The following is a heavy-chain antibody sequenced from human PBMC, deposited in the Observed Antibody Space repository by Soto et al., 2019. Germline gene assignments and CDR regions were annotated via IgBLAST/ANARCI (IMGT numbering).Heavy chain of an antibody. CDR2: INTDGSST. J-gene: IGHJ4*02. Sequence: EVQLAESGGGLVQPGGSLRLSCAASGFTLSTYWMHWVRQVPGKSLVWVSRINTDGSSTNYADSVKGRFTISRDNAKNTLYLQMNSLRAEDTALYYCTRDQDTYGQAVFNYWGQGTLVTVSS. CDR1: GFTLSTYW. D-gene: IGHD2-15*01. CDR3: TRDQDTYGQAVFNY. V-gene: IGHV3-74*01.